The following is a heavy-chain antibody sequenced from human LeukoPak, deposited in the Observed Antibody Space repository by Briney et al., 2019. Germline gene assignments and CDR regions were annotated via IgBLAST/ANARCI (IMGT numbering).Heavy chain of an antibody. CDR3: ARGSGKLYSSSWYFDY. D-gene: IGHD6-13*01. J-gene: IGHJ4*02. CDR1: GFTVSSNY. Sequence: GGSLRLSCAASGFTVSSNYMSWVRQAPGKGLEWVSVIYSGGSTYYADSVKGRFTISRHNSKNTLYLQMNSLRAEDTAVYYCARGSGKLYSSSWYFDYWGQGTLVTVSS. V-gene: IGHV3-53*04. CDR2: IYSGGST.